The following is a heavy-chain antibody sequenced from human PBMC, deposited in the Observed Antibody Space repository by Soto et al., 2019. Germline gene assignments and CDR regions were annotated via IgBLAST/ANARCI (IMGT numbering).Heavy chain of an antibody. Sequence: GGSLRLSCAASGFTFSSYAMSWVRQAPGKGLEWVSAISGSGGSTYYADSVKGRFTISRDNSKNTLYLQMNSLRAEDTAVYYCAKGGSIAARPAFGYYYYGMDVWGQGTTVTVSS. CDR3: AKGGSIAARPAFGYYYYGMDV. J-gene: IGHJ6*02. D-gene: IGHD6-6*01. CDR1: GFTFSSYA. V-gene: IGHV3-23*01. CDR2: ISGSGGST.